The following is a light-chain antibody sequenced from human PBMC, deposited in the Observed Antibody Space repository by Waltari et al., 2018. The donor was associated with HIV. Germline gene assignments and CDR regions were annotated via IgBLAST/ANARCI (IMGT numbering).Light chain of an antibody. CDR2: EVI. V-gene: IGLV2-23*02. Sequence: QSALTQPASVSGSPGQSITISCTATSSDVGSHNLVSWYQHHPGRAPKLIIYEVIKRPSGVSRRVSGSKSGNTASLTISGLQAEDEADYYCCSFADTNTWVFGGGTKLTVL. J-gene: IGLJ3*02. CDR1: SSDVGSHNL. CDR3: CSFADTNTWV.